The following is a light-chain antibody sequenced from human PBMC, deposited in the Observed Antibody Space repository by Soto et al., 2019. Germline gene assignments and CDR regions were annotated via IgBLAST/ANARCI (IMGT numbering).Light chain of an antibody. V-gene: IGKV1-33*01. Sequence: IQMTQSPSSLSASVGDRVTLTCQASHDIKNYLIWYQQKAGRAPKLLIYDASSLGAGVSSRFSGSGSGTHYNLTITSLQPEDIATYYCQQFDSVPCTFGQGTKLEI. CDR3: QQFDSVPCT. CDR2: DAS. J-gene: IGKJ2*02. CDR1: HDIKNY.